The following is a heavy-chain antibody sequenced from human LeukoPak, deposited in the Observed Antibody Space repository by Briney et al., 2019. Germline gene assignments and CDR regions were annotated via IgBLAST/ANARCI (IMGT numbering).Heavy chain of an antibody. J-gene: IGHJ4*02. D-gene: IGHD6-19*01. CDR3: AGGRRLAGNFDY. Sequence: VSAISGSGGSTYYADSVKGRFTISRDNSKNTLYLQMNSLRAEDTAVYYCAGGRRLAGNFDYWGQGTLVTVSS. V-gene: IGHV3-23*01. CDR2: ISGSGGST.